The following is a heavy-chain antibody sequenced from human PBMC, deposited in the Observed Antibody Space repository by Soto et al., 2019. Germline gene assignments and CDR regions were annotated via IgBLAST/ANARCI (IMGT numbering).Heavy chain of an antibody. CDR1: SGSISSSNW. D-gene: IGHD4-17*01. CDR3: ARDRGYGDYGARWWFDP. Sequence: PSETLSLTCAVSSGSISSSNWWSWVRQPPGKGLEWIGEIYHSGSTNYNPSLKSRVTISVDKSKNQFSLKLSSVTAADTAVYYCARDRGYGDYGARWWFDPWGQGTLVTVSS. CDR2: IYHSGST. J-gene: IGHJ5*02. V-gene: IGHV4-4*02.